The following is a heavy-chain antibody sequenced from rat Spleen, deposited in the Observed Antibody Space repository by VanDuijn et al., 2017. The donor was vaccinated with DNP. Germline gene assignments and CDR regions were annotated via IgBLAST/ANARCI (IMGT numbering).Heavy chain of an antibody. Sequence: EVQLVESGGGLVQPGRSLKLSCAASGFTFSDYNMAWVRQTPKKGLEWVATISYDGSSTYYRDSVKGRFTISRDNAKSTLYLQMDSLRSEDTATYYCAREIKWYFDYWGQGVMVTVSS. CDR1: GFTFSDYN. J-gene: IGHJ2*01. CDR3: AREIKWYFDY. V-gene: IGHV5-7*01. CDR2: ISYDGSST. D-gene: IGHD1-1*01.